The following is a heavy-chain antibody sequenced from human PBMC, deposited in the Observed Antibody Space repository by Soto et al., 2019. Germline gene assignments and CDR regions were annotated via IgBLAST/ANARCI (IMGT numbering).Heavy chain of an antibody. CDR1: GGSFSGYY. D-gene: IGHD2-2*01. Sequence: PSETLSLTCAVYGGSFSGYYWSWIRQPPGKGLEWIGEINHSGSTNYNPSLKSRVTISVDTSKNQFSLKLSSVTAADTAVYYCARGWRTVPRGWFDPWGQGTLVTVSS. CDR2: INHSGST. CDR3: ARGWRTVPRGWFDP. J-gene: IGHJ5*02. V-gene: IGHV4-34*01.